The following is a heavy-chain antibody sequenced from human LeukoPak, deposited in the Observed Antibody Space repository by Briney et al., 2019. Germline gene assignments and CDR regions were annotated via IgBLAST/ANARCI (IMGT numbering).Heavy chain of an antibody. CDR2: INPNSGGT. CDR1: GYTFTGYY. V-gene: IGHV1-2*02. Sequence: ASVKVSCKASGYTFTGYYMHWVRQAPGQGLEWMGWINPNSGGTNYAQKFQGRVTMTRDTSISTAYMELSRLRSDDTAVYYCARERGVALGDIVVVPAAHFDYWGQGTLVTVSS. J-gene: IGHJ4*02. CDR3: ARERGVALGDIVVVPAAHFDY. D-gene: IGHD2-2*01.